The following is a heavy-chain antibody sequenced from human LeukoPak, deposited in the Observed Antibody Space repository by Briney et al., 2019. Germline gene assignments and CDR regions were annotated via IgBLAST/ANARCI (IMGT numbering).Heavy chain of an antibody. V-gene: IGHV3-49*03. CDR3: TSSYDFWSGYPFDY. CDR2: IKSKAYGGTT. D-gene: IGHD3-3*01. J-gene: IGHJ4*02. CDR1: GFTFGDYA. Sequence: GGSLRLSCTASGFTFGDYAMSWFRQAPGKGLEWVGFIKSKAYGGTTEYAASVKGRFTISRDDSKSIAYLQMNSLKTEDTAVYYCTSSYDFWSGYPFDYWGQGTLVTVSS.